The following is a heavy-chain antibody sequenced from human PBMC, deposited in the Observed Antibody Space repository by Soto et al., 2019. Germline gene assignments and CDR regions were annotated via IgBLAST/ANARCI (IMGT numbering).Heavy chain of an antibody. CDR3: ATERIGGSHAFDI. D-gene: IGHD2-15*01. CDR2: ISYTGRT. Sequence: QVQLQESGPGLVKPSQTLSLTCAVSGASISTGDYFWSWIRQPPGKGLEWIGSISYTGRTYYNPALRSRLTISIDTSKNQFSLSLIFVNAADTAVFYCATERIGGSHAFDIWGQGTMVTVSS. J-gene: IGHJ3*02. V-gene: IGHV4-30-4*01. CDR1: GASISTGDYF.